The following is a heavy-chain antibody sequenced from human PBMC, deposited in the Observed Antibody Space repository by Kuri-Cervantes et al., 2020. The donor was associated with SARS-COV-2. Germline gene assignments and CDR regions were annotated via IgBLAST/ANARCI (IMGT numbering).Heavy chain of an antibody. CDR3: ARSHTLYGGNSSPWDY. CDR1: GYTFNTYG. J-gene: IGHJ4*02. D-gene: IGHD4-23*01. V-gene: IGHV1-18*01. Sequence: ASVKVSCKTSGYTFNTYGVSWVRQAPGRGLQWVGSINTYNGNTNYAQILQGRVTMTTDTSTNTAFMELRGLRSFDPAVYYCARSHTLYGGNSSPWDYWGQGTLVTVSS. CDR2: INTYNGNT.